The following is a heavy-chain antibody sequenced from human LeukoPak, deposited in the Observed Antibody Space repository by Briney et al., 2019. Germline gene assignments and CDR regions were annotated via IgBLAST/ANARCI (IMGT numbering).Heavy chain of an antibody. CDR3: ARMYYDFWSGYFYGMDV. V-gene: IGHV3-33*01. J-gene: IGHJ6*02. D-gene: IGHD3-3*01. CDR1: GFTFSSYG. CDR2: IWYDGSNK. Sequence: GGSLRLSCAASGFTFSSYGMHWVRQAPGRGLEWVAVIWYDGSNKYYADSVKGRFTISRDNSKNTLYLQMNSLRAEDTAVYYCARMYYDFWSGYFYGMDVWGQGTTVTVSS.